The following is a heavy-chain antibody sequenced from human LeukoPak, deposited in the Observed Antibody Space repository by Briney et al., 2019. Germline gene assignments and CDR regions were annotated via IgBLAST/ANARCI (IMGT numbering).Heavy chain of an antibody. J-gene: IGHJ4*02. D-gene: IGHD3-3*01. V-gene: IGHV3-23*01. CDR3: AKTRGISISVGIPICDF. CDR2: ISSSGGTP. Sequence: GGSLRLSCAASGFTFSSYAMSWVRQPPGKGLDWVSIISSSGGTPSYTDSVRGRFTISRDNSKNTLYLQMNSLRGEDTAGYYCAKTRGISISVGIPICDFWGWGTLVPVS. CDR1: GFTFSSYA.